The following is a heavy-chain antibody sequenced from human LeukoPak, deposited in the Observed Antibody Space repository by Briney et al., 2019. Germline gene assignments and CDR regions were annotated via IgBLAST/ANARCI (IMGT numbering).Heavy chain of an antibody. CDR2: ISSSGST. V-gene: IGHV4-61*02. CDR3: ARGPYSYDSSGAFDI. D-gene: IGHD3-22*01. Sequence: SETLSLTCTVSGDSISSGDYYWSWLRQPAGKGLEWIGRISSSGSTNYNPSLKSRVTISVYTSKNQFSLKLSSVTAADTAVYFCARGPYSYDSSGAFDIWGQGTMVTVSS. J-gene: IGHJ3*02. CDR1: GDSISSGDYY.